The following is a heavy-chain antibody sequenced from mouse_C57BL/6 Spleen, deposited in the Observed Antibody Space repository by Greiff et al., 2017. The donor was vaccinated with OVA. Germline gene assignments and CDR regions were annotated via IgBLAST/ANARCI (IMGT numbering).Heavy chain of an antibody. CDR2: IYPGSGST. Sequence: QVQLQQPGAELVKPGASVKMSCKASGYTFTSYWITWVKQRPGQGLEWIGDIYPGSGSTNYNEKFKSKATLTVDTSSSTAYMQLSSLTSEDSAVYYCARCYYGSSLNDAMDYWGQGTSVTVSS. J-gene: IGHJ4*01. CDR1: GYTFTSYW. D-gene: IGHD1-1*01. V-gene: IGHV1-55*01. CDR3: ARCYYGSSLNDAMDY.